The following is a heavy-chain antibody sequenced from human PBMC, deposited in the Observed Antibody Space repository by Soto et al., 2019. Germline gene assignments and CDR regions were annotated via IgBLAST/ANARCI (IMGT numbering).Heavy chain of an antibody. CDR2: TYYRSNWRH. CDR3: ARGVAGSGFDL. J-gene: IGHJ4*02. V-gene: IGHV6-1*01. Sequence: PSQTLSLTCAISGDSVSSNTAAWKWIMSSPSRGLEWLGRTYYRSNWRHDYAVSVKSRITVNPDTSKNHFSLQLNSVTPDDTAVYYCARGVAGSGFDLWGQGTLVTVSS. D-gene: IGHD6-19*01. CDR1: GDSVSSNTAA.